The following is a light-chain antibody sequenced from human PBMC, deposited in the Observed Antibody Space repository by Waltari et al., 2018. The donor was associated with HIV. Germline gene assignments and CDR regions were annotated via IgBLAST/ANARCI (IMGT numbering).Light chain of an antibody. CDR2: DDS. CDR1: SIGSKS. CDR3: QVWYSLTDPVV. Sequence: SYVLTQPPSVSVAPGQTARITCGGSSIGSKSVHWYQHKPGQAPVLVVSDDSDRPSGIPGRFSGSKSGNTATLTISRVEAGDEADYYCQVWYSLTDPVVFGGGTKLTVL. V-gene: IGLV3-21*02. J-gene: IGLJ2*01.